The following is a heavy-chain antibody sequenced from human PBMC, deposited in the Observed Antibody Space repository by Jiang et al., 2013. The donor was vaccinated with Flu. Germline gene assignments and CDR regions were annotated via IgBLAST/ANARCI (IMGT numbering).Heavy chain of an antibody. CDR2: IYYSGST. J-gene: IGHJ4*02. V-gene: IGHV4-39*07. D-gene: IGHD4-17*01. Sequence: PGLVKPSETLSLTCTVSGGSISSSSYYWGWIRQPPGKGLEWIGSIYYSGSTYYNPSLKSRVTISVDTSKNQFSLKLSSVTAADTAVYYCARDWGDYDPEGFDYWGQGTLVTVSS. CDR3: ARDWGDYDPEGFDY. CDR1: GGSISSSSYY.